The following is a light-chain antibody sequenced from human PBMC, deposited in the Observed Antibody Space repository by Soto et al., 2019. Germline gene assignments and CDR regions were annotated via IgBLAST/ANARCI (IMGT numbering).Light chain of an antibody. CDR2: RSE. CDR3: ASWDDSLRGPS. Sequence: QSVLTQPPSASGTPGQRVTISCSGSDSNIGENYVYWYQQVSGTAPRLLIFRSEQRPSGVPDRFSGSKSGTSASLVISGLRSEDEADYYCASWDDSLRGPSFGGGTKL. V-gene: IGLV1-47*01. J-gene: IGLJ3*02. CDR1: DSNIGENY.